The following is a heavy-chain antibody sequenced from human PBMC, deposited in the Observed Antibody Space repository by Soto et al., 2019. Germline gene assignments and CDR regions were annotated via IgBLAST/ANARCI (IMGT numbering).Heavy chain of an antibody. CDR3: ASLIAAAGFL. J-gene: IGHJ4*02. D-gene: IGHD6-13*01. CDR1: GGSFSGYY. Sequence: SETLSLTCAVYGGSFSGYYWSWIRQPPGKGLEWIGEINHSGSTNYNPSLKSRVTISVDTSKNQFSLKLSSVTAADTAVYYCASLIAAAGFLWGQGTLVTVSS. CDR2: INHSGST. V-gene: IGHV4-34*01.